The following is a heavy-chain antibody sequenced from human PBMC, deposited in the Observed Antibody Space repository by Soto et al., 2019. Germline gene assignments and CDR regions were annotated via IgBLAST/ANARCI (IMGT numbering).Heavy chain of an antibody. CDR1: GGSISRGGYY. Sequence: SETLSLTCCVSGGSISRGGYYWSWIRQHPGEGLEYIGYIYETGATYYKPSLKSRVSISADTSKNQFSLKLSSVTGADTAVYFCARISLHGESYWGKVTLVIVSS. J-gene: IGHJ4*02. CDR2: IYETGAT. V-gene: IGHV4-31*03. CDR3: ARISLHGESY. D-gene: IGHD3-10*01.